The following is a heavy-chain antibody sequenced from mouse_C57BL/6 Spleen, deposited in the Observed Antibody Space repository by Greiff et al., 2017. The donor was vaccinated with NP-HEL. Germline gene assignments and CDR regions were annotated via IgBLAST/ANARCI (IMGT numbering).Heavy chain of an antibody. V-gene: IGHV3-6*01. J-gene: IGHJ3*01. CDR1: GYSITSGYY. CDR3: AREGDSSGYVAWFAY. CDR2: ISYDGSN. D-gene: IGHD3-2*02. Sequence: ESGPGLVKPSQSLSLTCSVTGYSITSGYYWNWIRQFPGNKLEWMGYISYDGSNNYNPSLKNRISITRDTSKNQFFLKLNSVTTEDTATYYCAREGDSSGYVAWFAYWGQGTLVTVSA.